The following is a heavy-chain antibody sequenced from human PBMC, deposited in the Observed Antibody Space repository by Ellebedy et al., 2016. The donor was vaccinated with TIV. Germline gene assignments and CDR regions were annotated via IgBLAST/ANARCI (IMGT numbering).Heavy chain of an antibody. V-gene: IGHV3-33*08. CDR1: GFTFSSYG. CDR2: IWYDGSKK. J-gene: IGHJ4*02. Sequence: GGSLRLYXAASGFTFSSYGMHWVRQAPGKGLEWVAVIWYDGSKKYYADSVKGRFTTFRDNSKNTLYLQMNSLRAEDTAVYYCARGYSGSPPGNWGQGTLVTVSS. D-gene: IGHD1-26*01. CDR3: ARGYSGSPPGN.